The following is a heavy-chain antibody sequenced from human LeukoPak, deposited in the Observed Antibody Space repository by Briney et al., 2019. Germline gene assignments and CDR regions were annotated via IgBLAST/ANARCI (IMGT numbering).Heavy chain of an antibody. CDR1: GFTFSSYA. J-gene: IGHJ3*02. CDR3: ARPREQWLGNDAFDI. V-gene: IGHV3-23*01. CDR2: ISGSGGST. Sequence: GGSLRLSCAASGFTFSSYAMSWVRQAPGKGLEWVSAISGSGGSTYYADSVKGRFTISRDNSKNTLYLQMNSLRAEDTAVYYCARPREQWLGNDAFDIWGQGTMVTVSS. D-gene: IGHD6-19*01.